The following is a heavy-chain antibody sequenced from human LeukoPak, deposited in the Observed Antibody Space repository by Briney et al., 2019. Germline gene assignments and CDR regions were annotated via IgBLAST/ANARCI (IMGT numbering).Heavy chain of an antibody. V-gene: IGHV3-48*03. Sequence: PGGSLRLPCATSGFTLSSYEMNWVRQAPGKGLEWVSYVSRSGSTIYYTDSVEGRFTISRDNAKNSLYLQMNSLRAEDTAVYYCARSGCGGDCGVYYFDYWGQGTLVTVSS. J-gene: IGHJ4*02. CDR3: ARSGCGGDCGVYYFDY. CDR2: VSRSGSTI. D-gene: IGHD2-21*02. CDR1: GFTLSSYE.